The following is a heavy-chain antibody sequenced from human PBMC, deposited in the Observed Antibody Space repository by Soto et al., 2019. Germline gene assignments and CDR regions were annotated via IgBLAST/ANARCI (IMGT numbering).Heavy chain of an antibody. D-gene: IGHD2-15*01. J-gene: IGHJ4*02. CDR1: GYTFTSYG. CDR2: ISAYNGNT. Sequence: ASVKVSCKASGYTFTSYGISWVRQAPGQGLEWMGWISAYNGNTNYAQKLQGRVTMTTDTSTSTAYMELRSLRSDDTAVYYCARVTAHIVVVVAAIDYWGQGTLVTVSS. CDR3: ARVTAHIVVVVAAIDY. V-gene: IGHV1-18*01.